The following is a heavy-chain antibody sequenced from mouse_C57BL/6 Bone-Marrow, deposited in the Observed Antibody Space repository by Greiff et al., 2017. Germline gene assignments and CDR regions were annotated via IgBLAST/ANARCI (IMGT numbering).Heavy chain of an antibody. J-gene: IGHJ2*01. CDR3: TKGACCYGNY. V-gene: IGHV14-1*01. Sequence: EVQLQESGAELVRPGASVKLSCTASGFNFKDYSMHWVKQRPEQGLEWIGRIDPEDGDTDYAPKFQGKATMTADTSSNTAYMQLSSLTSEDSAVYYCTKGACCYGNYGGQGTTLTVSS. D-gene: IGHD1-1*02. CDR2: IDPEDGDT. CDR1: GFNFKDYS.